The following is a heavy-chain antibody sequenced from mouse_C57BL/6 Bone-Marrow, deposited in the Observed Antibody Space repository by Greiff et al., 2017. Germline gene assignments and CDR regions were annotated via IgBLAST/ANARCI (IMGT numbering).Heavy chain of an antibody. J-gene: IGHJ1*03. D-gene: IGHD2-4*01. CDR1: GFTFSDYG. Sequence: DVMLVESGGGLVKPGGSLKLSCAASGFTFSDYGMHWVRQAPEKGLEWVAYISSGSSTIYYADTVKGRFTISRDNAKNTLFLQMTSLRSEDTAMYYCAKDYDYTWYFDVWGTGTTVTVSS. V-gene: IGHV5-17*01. CDR2: ISSGSSTI. CDR3: AKDYDYTWYFDV.